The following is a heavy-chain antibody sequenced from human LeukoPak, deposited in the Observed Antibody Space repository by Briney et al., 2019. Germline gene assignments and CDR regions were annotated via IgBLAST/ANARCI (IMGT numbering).Heavy chain of an antibody. D-gene: IGHD3-22*01. CDR2: IYYSGST. V-gene: IGHV4-39*01. CDR1: GGSISSSSYY. Sequence: SETLSLTCTVSGGSISSSSYYWGWIRQPPGKGLEWIGSIYYSGSTYYNPSLKSRVTISVDTSKNQFSLKLSSVTAADTAVYYCASLKVLYYYDSSGHFDYWGRGTLVTVSS. CDR3: ASLKVLYYYDSSGHFDY. J-gene: IGHJ4*02.